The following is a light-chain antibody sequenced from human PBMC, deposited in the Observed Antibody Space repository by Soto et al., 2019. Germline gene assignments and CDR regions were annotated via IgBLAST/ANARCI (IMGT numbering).Light chain of an antibody. V-gene: IGLV4-69*01. CDR2: VNSDGSH. J-gene: IGLJ2*01. CDR1: SGHSRYA. CDR3: QTWGTGVV. Sequence: QLVLTQSPSASASLGASVKLTCTLSSGHSRYAIAWHQQQPEKGPRYLMKVNSDGSHDKGDGIPDRFSGSSSGAERYLTISSLQSEDEADYYCQTWGTGVVFGGGTKVTVL.